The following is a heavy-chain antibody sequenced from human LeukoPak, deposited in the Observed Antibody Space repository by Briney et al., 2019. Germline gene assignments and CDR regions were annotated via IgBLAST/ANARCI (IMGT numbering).Heavy chain of an antibody. V-gene: IGHV4-59*08. CDR3: ARSKGYFDY. CDR1: GGSISNNY. J-gene: IGHJ4*02. CDR2: ISYSGST. Sequence: SETLSLTCTVSGGSISNNYWSWVRQPPGKGLEWIGYISYSGSTNYNPSLKSRVTILVDTSKSQFSLKLSSVTAADTAVYYCARSKGYFDYWGQGTLVTVSS.